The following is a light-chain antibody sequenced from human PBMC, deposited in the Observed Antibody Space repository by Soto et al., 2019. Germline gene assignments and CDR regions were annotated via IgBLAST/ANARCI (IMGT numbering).Light chain of an antibody. CDR1: SSNIGAGYD. CDR2: GSS. Sequence: QSALTQPPSVSGAPGQRVTISCTGSSSNIGAGYDVHWYERLPGRDPKLLIYGSSNRPSGVPDRISGSKSGTSASLAITGLQAEDEADYYCQSYDNNLSGGVFGGGTKLTVL. CDR3: QSYDNNLSGGV. J-gene: IGLJ3*02. V-gene: IGLV1-40*01.